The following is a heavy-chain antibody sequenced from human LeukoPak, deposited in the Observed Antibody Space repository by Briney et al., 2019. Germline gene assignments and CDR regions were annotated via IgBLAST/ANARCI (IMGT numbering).Heavy chain of an antibody. V-gene: IGHV4-39*01. Sequence: SETLSLTRTVSGGSISSSSYYWGWIRQPPGKGLEWIGSIYYSGSTYYNPSLKSRVTISVDTSKNQFSLKLSSVTAADTAVYYCASPRGYSYGYGAFDIWGQGTMVTVSS. CDR1: GGSISSSSYY. J-gene: IGHJ3*02. D-gene: IGHD5-18*01. CDR3: ASPRGYSYGYGAFDI. CDR2: IYYSGST.